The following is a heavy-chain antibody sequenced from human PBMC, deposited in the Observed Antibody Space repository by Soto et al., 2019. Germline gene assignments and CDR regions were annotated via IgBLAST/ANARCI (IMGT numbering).Heavy chain of an antibody. CDR1: GFTFSSYG. D-gene: IGHD4-4*01. CDR2: ISYDGSHK. V-gene: IGHV3-30*18. Sequence: GGSLRLSCAASGFTFSSYGMHWVRQAPGKGLEWVAVISYDGSHKYYADSVKGRFTISRDNSKNTLYLQMNSLRAEDTAVYYCANSYSPGCGSSDLCYWGQVTLVTFST. J-gene: IGHJ4*02. CDR3: ANSYSPGCGSSDLCY.